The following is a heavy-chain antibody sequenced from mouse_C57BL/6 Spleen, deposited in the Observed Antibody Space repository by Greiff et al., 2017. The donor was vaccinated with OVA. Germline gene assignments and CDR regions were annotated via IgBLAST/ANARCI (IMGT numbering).Heavy chain of an antibody. D-gene: IGHD4-1*02. Sequence: VQLVESGAELVRPGTSVKVSCKASGYAFTNYLIEWVKQRPGQGLEWIGVINPGSGGTNYNEKFKGKATLTADKSSSTAYMQLSSLTSEDSAVYFCARQLFAYWGQGTLVTVSA. CDR3: ARQLFAY. CDR2: INPGSGGT. J-gene: IGHJ3*01. V-gene: IGHV1-54*01. CDR1: GYAFTNYL.